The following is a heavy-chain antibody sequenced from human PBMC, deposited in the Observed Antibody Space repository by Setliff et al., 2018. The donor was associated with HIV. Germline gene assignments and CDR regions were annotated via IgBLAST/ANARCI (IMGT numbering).Heavy chain of an antibody. J-gene: IGHJ4*02. V-gene: IGHV2-5*08. D-gene: IGHD3-3*01. CDR1: GFSLSTGGMS. CDR3: ARISATHYDFWSGSIDY. Sequence: GSGPTLVNPTQTLTLTCTFSGFSLSTGGMSVNWIRQPPGKALEWLAVIYWDDDKRYSPSLKSRVTITKDTSKSQVVLTMTNMDPVDTATYYCARISATHYDFWSGSIDYWGQGTLVTVSS. CDR2: IYWDDDK.